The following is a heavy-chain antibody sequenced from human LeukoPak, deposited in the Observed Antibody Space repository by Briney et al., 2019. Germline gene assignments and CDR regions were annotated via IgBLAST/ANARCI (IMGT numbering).Heavy chain of an antibody. J-gene: IGHJ5*02. CDR2: IRSKAYGGTT. CDR1: GFTFGDYA. D-gene: IGHD3-22*01. V-gene: IGHV3-49*04. Sequence: GGSLRLSCTASGFTFGDYAMSWVRQAPGKGLEGVGFIRSKAYGGTTEYAASVKGRFTISRDDSKSIAYLQMNSLKTEDTAVYYCTRQGDDSSGYYPPEFDPWGQGTLVTVSS. CDR3: TRQGDDSSGYYPPEFDP.